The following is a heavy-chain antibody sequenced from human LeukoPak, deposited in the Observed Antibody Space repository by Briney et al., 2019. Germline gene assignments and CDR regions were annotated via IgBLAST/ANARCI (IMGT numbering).Heavy chain of an antibody. V-gene: IGHV3-33*01. J-gene: IGHJ4*02. CDR3: ARDPDDYGDYSYFDY. CDR1: GFTFSSYG. CDR2: IWYDGSNK. D-gene: IGHD4-17*01. Sequence: GRSLRLSCAASGFTFSSYGMHWVRQAPGKGLKWVAVIWYDGSNKYYADSVKGRFTISRDNSKDTLFLQMNSLRAEDTAVYYCARDPDDYGDYSYFDYWGQGTLVTVSS.